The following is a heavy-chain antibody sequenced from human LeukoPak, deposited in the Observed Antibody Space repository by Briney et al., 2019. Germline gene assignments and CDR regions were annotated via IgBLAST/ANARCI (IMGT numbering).Heavy chain of an antibody. CDR2: ISSSGTTI. Sequence: GGSLRLSCATSGFTFSNYEMNWVRQAPGKGLEWVSYISSSGTTIYYADSVKGRFTISRDNAKTSLYLQMNSLRPEDTAVYYCTRLVGDWGHDYWGQGTLVTVSS. J-gene: IGHJ4*02. CDR1: GFTFSNYE. CDR3: TRLVGDWGHDY. D-gene: IGHD2-21*02. V-gene: IGHV3-48*03.